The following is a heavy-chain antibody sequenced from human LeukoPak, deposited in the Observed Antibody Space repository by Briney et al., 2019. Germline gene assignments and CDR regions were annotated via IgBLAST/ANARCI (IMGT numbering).Heavy chain of an antibody. CDR1: GGSISSYC. J-gene: IGHJ5*02. CDR3: ARDEYYYGSGSYSWFDP. V-gene: IGHV4-59*01. Sequence: SETLSLTCTVSGGSISSYCWSWIRQPPGKGLEWIGYIYYSGSTNYNPSLKSRVTISVDTSKNQFSLKLSSVTAADTVVYYCARDEYYYGSGSYSWFDPWGQGTLVTVSS. D-gene: IGHD3-10*01. CDR2: IYYSGST.